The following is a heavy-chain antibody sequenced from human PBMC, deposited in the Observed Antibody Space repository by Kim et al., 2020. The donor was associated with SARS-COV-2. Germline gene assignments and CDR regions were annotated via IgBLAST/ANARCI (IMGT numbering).Heavy chain of an antibody. CDR3: ASGGFGGGALQYYYYGVDV. Sequence: GGSLRLSCAASGFPLRSYAMTWVRQAPGKGLEWVSGISGSGDSTYYAASVKGRFTISRDNSKKALYLQMNSLRVEDTAVYYCASGGFGGGALQYYYYGVDVWGQGTTVTVSS. J-gene: IGHJ6*02. CDR1: GFPLRSYA. CDR2: ISGSGDST. D-gene: IGHD3-10*01. V-gene: IGHV3-23*01.